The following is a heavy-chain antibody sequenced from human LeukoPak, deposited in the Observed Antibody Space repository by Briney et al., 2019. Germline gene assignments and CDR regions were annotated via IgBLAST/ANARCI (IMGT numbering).Heavy chain of an antibody. Sequence: PSETLSLTCTVSGGSISSYYWSWTRQPAGKGLEWIGRIYTSGITNYNPSLKSRVTMSVDTSKNQFSLKLSSVTAADTAVYYCARVVPAAIPDRNWFDPWGQGTLVTVSS. CDR1: GGSISSYY. J-gene: IGHJ5*02. CDR3: ARVVPAAIPDRNWFDP. CDR2: IYTSGIT. D-gene: IGHD2-2*02. V-gene: IGHV4-4*07.